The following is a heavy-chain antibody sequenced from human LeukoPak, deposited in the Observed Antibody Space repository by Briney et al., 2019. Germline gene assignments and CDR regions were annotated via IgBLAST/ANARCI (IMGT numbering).Heavy chain of an antibody. D-gene: IGHD3-3*01. CDR3: VYFWSGYPVDY. Sequence: GGSLRLSCAASGFTFSTYAMSWVRQTPGRGLEWVSVISGSGDATNYADSVKGRFTISRDNSKNTLYLQMNSLRAEDTAVYYCVYFWSGYPVDYWGQGTLVTVSS. CDR1: GFTFSTYA. CDR2: ISGSGDAT. V-gene: IGHV3-23*01. J-gene: IGHJ4*02.